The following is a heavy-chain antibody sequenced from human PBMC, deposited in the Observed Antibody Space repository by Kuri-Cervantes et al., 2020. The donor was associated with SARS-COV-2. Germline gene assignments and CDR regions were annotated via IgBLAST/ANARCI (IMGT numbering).Heavy chain of an antibody. CDR1: GGSISSYY. Sequence: SETLSLTCTVSGGSISSYYWSWIRQPPGKGLEWIGYIYYSGSTNYNPSLKSRVTISVDTSKNQFSLKLSSVTAADTAVYYCARDRTLYYDILTGPYYYYGMDVCGQGTTVTVSS. CDR3: ARDRTLYYDILTGPYYYYGMDV. D-gene: IGHD3-9*01. CDR2: IYYSGST. J-gene: IGHJ6*02. V-gene: IGHV4-59*01.